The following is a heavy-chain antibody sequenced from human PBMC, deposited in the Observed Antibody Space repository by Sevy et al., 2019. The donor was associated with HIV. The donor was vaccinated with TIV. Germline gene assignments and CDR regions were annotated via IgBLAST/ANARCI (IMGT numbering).Heavy chain of an antibody. D-gene: IGHD2-8*02. Sequence: GGSLRLSCAASGFTFGNHAIHWVRQAPGKGLEWVAIISFDGRNEHYAGSVKGRFTISRDNSKKTVYLQMTNVRSEDAAVYYWARDHCSCGVCFRSEYFDYWGQGTLVTVSS. V-gene: IGHV3-30*04. CDR3: ARDHCSCGVCFRSEYFDY. CDR1: GFTFGNHA. J-gene: IGHJ4*01. CDR2: ISFDGRNE.